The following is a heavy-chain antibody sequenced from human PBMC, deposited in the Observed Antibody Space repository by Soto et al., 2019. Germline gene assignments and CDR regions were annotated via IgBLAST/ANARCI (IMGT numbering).Heavy chain of an antibody. CDR3: ARDSIYPKTTVTTYYYYYMDV. V-gene: IGHV1-18*01. J-gene: IGHJ6*03. CDR2: ISAYNGNT. Sequence: ASVKVSCKASGYTFTSYGISWVRQAPGQGLEWMGWISAYNGNTNYAQKLQGRDTMTTDTSTSTAYMELRSLRSDDTAVYYCARDSIYPKTTVTTYYYYYMDVWGKGTTVTVSS. D-gene: IGHD4-17*01. CDR1: GYTFTSYG.